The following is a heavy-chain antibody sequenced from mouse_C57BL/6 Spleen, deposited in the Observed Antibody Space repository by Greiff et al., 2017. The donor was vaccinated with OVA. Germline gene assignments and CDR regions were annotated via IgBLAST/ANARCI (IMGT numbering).Heavy chain of an antibody. Sequence: QVKLQQSGAELARPGASVKLSCMASGYTFTSYGISWVKQRTGQGLEWIGEIYPRSGNTYYNEKFKGKATLTADKSSSTAYMELRSLTSEDSAVYFCARGGTTDYYAMDYWGQGTSVTVSS. V-gene: IGHV1-81*01. CDR1: GYTFTSYG. CDR3: ARGGTTDYYAMDY. CDR2: IYPRSGNT. J-gene: IGHJ4*01. D-gene: IGHD1-1*01.